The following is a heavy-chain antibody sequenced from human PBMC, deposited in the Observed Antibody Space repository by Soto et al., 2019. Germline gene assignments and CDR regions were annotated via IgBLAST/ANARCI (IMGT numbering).Heavy chain of an antibody. V-gene: IGHV3-23*01. CDR2: ISGGGGVST. Sequence: EVQLLESGGGLVQPGGSLTLSCAASGFTFSSYAMTWVRQAPGKGLEWVSGISGGGGVSTYYADSVKGRFTISRDNSINTLYLQMNRQRAKDTAVYYCAKDAISMVRGVNNWFDPWGQGTLVTVSS. D-gene: IGHD3-10*01. J-gene: IGHJ5*02. CDR1: GFTFSSYA. CDR3: AKDAISMVRGVNNWFDP.